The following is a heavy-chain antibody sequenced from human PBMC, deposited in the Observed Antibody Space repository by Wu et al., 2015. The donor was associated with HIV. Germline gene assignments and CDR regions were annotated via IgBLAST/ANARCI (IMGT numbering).Heavy chain of an antibody. Sequence: QVHLVQSGPEVKKHGSSVKVSCKASGATFSSYAFSWVRQAPGQGLEWMGGITPISGTPNYAQKFKDRVTISADESTSTLYMRLTSLTSEDTAIYYCARNTDSVATSLYSLGVWGQGTTVTVSS. CDR1: GATFSSYA. V-gene: IGHV1-69*12. D-gene: IGHD5-12*01. CDR3: ARNTDSVATSLYSLGV. J-gene: IGHJ6*02. CDR2: ITPISGTP.